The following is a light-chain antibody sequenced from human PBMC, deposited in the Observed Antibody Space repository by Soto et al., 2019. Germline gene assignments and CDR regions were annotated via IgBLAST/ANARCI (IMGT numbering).Light chain of an antibody. J-gene: IGKJ1*01. CDR3: QQYGSSPWT. V-gene: IGKV3-20*01. CDR1: QSVSSNY. Sequence: EIVLTQSPGTLSLSPGERATLSCRASQSVSSNYLAWYQQKPGQAPRPLIYGASNRATGIPDRFSGSGAGTDFTLTISRLEPEDFEVYYCQQYGSSPWTFGQGTEVEIK. CDR2: GAS.